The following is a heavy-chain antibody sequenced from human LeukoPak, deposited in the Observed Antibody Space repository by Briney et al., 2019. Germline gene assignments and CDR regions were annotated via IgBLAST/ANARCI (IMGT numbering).Heavy chain of an antibody. CDR3: AAASAFSSSWRS. Sequence: LPGGSLRLSCAASGFTFSSYAMNWVRQAPGKGPEWVAYITASDTTKYYADSVKGRFTISRDNAKKSLFLQMNSLRAEDTAVYYCAAASAFSSSWRSWGQGTVVSVSS. J-gene: IGHJ5*02. CDR2: ITASDTTK. CDR1: GFTFSSYA. D-gene: IGHD6-13*01. V-gene: IGHV3-48*01.